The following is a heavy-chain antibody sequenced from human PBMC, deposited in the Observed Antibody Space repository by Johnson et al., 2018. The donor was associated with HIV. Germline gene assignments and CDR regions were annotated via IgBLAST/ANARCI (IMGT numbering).Heavy chain of an antibody. J-gene: IGHJ3*02. Sequence: QVQLVESGGGLVQPGGSLRLSCAASGFTVSSNYMSWVRQAPGKGLEWVAVIWYDGSNKYYADSVKGRFTISRDNSKNTLYLQMNSLRAEDTAVYYCARDASGYEEWAFDIWGQGTMVTVSS. CDR3: ARDASGYEEWAFDI. V-gene: IGHV3-33*08. CDR1: GFTVSSNY. CDR2: IWYDGSNK. D-gene: IGHD5-12*01.